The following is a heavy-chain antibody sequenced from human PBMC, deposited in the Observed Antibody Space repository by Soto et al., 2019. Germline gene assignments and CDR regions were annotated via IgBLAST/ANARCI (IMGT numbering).Heavy chain of an antibody. CDR2: IHNSGAT. V-gene: IGHV3-53*01. D-gene: IGHD2-21*01. J-gene: IGHJ1*01. Sequence: GSLRRSGAASGFNLKTTYMTWVRQAPGEGLEWVSVIHNSGATYYADSVKGRFTISKDNSKNTVYLQMSSLRAEDTAMYYCAREYSYSYPAWGQGTLVTVS. CDR3: AREYSYSYPA. CDR1: GFNLKTTY.